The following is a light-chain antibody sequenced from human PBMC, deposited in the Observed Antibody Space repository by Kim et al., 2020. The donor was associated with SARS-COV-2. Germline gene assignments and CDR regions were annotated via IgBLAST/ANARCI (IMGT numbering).Light chain of an antibody. V-gene: IGLV3-19*01. J-gene: IGLJ2*01. CDR3: NSRDSKDNVV. Sequence: ALRQAVRITCQGVSLRSYYATWYQQKPGQAPILVSDGKNNRPSGIPDRFSGSSAGNTASLTITGTQAGDEADYYCNSRDSKDNVVFGGGTQLTVL. CDR2: GKN. CDR1: SLRSYY.